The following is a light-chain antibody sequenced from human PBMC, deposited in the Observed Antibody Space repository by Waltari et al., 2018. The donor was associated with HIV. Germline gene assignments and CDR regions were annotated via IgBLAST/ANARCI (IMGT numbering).Light chain of an antibody. V-gene: IGLV7-46*01. CDR2: DAT. Sequence: QAVVTQEPSLTVSPGGTVTLTCGSSTGPVTSGHHPYWFQQRPGQAPRTLIYDATNKLSWKPARFSGSLLGGKAALTLSGAQPDDEADYYCLLSYSGARPWVFGGGTKLTVL. J-gene: IGLJ3*02. CDR3: LLSYSGARPWV. CDR1: TGPVTSGHH.